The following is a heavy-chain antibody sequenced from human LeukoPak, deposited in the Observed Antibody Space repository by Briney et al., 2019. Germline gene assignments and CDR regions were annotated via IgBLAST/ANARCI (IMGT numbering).Heavy chain of an antibody. D-gene: IGHD6-19*01. J-gene: IGHJ5*02. V-gene: IGHV3-23*01. CDR1: GFTFSSYA. CDR2: ISGSGGST. CDR3: AKTSSGWTGWFDP. Sequence: GGSLSLSCAASGFTFSSYAMSWVRQAPGKGRKGASAISGSGGSTYYADSVKGRFTISRDNSKNTLYLQMNSLRAEDTAVYYCAKTSSGWTGWFDPWGQGTLVTVSS.